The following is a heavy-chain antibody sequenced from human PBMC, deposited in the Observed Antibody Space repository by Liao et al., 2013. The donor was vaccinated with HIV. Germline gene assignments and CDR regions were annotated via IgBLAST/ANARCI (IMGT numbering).Heavy chain of an antibody. J-gene: IGHJ4*02. CDR3: ARGNGDYWRYYFDS. D-gene: IGHD2-21*02. CDR2: IDATGST. Sequence: QVQLQESGPGLVTPSQTLSLTCTVSGGSISSGSYYWSWIRQPADKGLEWIGRIDATGSTNYNPSLKSRVSISVDESKNELSLELRSVTAADTAVYYCARGNGDYWRYYFDSWGQGTLVTVSS. V-gene: IGHV4-61*02. CDR1: GGSISSGSYY.